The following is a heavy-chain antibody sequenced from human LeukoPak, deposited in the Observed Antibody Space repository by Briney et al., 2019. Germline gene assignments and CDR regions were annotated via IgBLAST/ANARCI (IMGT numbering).Heavy chain of an antibody. V-gene: IGHV3-21*01. Sequence: PGGSLRLSCAASGFTFSSYSMNWVRQAPGKGLEWVSSISSSSSYIYYADSVKGRFTISRDNAKNSLYLQMNSLRAEDTAVYYCARVGGGYYYYYGMDVWGQGTTVTVSS. CDR1: GFTFSSYS. CDR3: ARVGGGYYYYYGMDV. CDR2: ISSSSSYI. D-gene: IGHD3-16*01. J-gene: IGHJ6*02.